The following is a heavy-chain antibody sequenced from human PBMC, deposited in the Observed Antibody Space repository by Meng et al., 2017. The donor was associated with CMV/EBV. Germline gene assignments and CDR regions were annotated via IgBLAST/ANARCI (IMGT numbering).Heavy chain of an antibody. CDR1: GGSISSGDYY. D-gene: IGHD1-14*01. V-gene: IGHV4-30-4*08. CDR2: IYYSGST. CDR3: ARVTSRVAGAFDY. Sequence: QVQLQVSGPGLVKPSHTLSLTCTVSGGSISSGDYYWSWIRQPPGKGLEWIGYIYYSGSTYYNPSLKSRVTISVDTSKNQFSLKLSSVTAADTAVYYCARVTSRVAGAFDYWGQGTLVTVSS. J-gene: IGHJ4*02.